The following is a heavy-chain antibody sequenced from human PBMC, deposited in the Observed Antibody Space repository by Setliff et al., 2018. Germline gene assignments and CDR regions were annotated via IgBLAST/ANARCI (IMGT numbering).Heavy chain of an antibody. V-gene: IGHV4-39*01. Sequence: NPSETLSLTCRVSGGSISSGNYYWGLIRQPPGKGLEWVATIYYSGSTYSNPSLKSRLIISVDAPDNQFSVKLSSVTAADTAVYYCARHKSNGSGSYPSLYMDVWGKGIMVTV. CDR2: IYYSGST. D-gene: IGHD3-10*01. CDR3: ARHKSNGSGSYPSLYMDV. J-gene: IGHJ6*03. CDR1: GGSISSGNYY.